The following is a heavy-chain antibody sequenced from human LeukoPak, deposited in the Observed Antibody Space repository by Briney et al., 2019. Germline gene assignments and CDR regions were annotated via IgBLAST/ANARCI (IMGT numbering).Heavy chain of an antibody. Sequence: SETLSLTCAVYGGSFSGYYWSWIRQPPGKGLEWIGEINHSGSTNYNPSLKSRVTISVDTSKNQFSLKLSSVTAADTAVYYCARGFVSVSYSGTYYFDYWGQGTLVTVSS. V-gene: IGHV4-34*01. CDR2: INHSGST. D-gene: IGHD5-12*01. CDR1: GGSFSGYY. J-gene: IGHJ4*02. CDR3: ARGFVSVSYSGTYYFDY.